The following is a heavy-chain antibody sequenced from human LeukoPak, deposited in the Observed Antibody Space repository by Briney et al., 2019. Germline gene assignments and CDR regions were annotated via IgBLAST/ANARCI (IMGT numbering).Heavy chain of an antibody. V-gene: IGHV4-4*07. CDR3: AREESPTPRRSYFQH. Sequence: SETLSLTCTVSGGSISSYYWSWIRQPAGKGLEWIGRIYTSGSTNYNPSLKSRVTMSVDTSKNQFSLKLSSVTAADTAVYYCAREESPTPRRSYFQHWGQGTLVIVSS. J-gene: IGHJ1*01. CDR2: IYTSGST. CDR1: GGSISSYY.